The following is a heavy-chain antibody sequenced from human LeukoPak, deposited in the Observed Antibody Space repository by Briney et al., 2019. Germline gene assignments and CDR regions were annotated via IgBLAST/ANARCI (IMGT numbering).Heavy chain of an antibody. J-gene: IGHJ4*02. CDR2: ISYDGSNK. CDR3: AKDRSSSWYHFDY. V-gene: IGHV3-30*18. CDR1: GFTFSSYS. D-gene: IGHD6-13*01. Sequence: GGSLRLSCAASGFTFSSYSMNWVRQAPGKGLEWVAVISYDGSNKYYADSVKGRFTISRDNSKNTLYLQMNSLRAEDTAVYYCAKDRSSSWYHFDYWGQGTLVTVSS.